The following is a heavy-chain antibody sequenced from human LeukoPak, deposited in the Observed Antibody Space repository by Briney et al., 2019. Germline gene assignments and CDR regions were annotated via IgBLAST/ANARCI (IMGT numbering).Heavy chain of an antibody. CDR1: GFTFSTYA. Sequence: GGSLRLSCAASGFTFSTYAVNWVRQAPGKGLEWVSTISGSGDSTYYADSVKGRFTISRDNSKDTLYLQMSSVRVDDTAVYYCARDRGRYYDSRGFYWGYYSDSWGQGILVTVST. J-gene: IGHJ4*02. CDR3: ARDRGRYYDSRGFYWGYYSDS. D-gene: IGHD3-22*01. V-gene: IGHV3-23*01. CDR2: ISGSGDST.